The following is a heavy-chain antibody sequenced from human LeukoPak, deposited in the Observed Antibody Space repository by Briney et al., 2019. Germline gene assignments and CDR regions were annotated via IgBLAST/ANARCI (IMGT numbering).Heavy chain of an antibody. Sequence: GGSLRLSCAASGFTFNSFNMNWVRQAPEKGLEWVSSISSSGSYIYYADSMKGQLTISRDNAKNSLYLQMNSLRAEDTAVYYCAGAYRGSYYYFDLWGRGTLVTVSS. D-gene: IGHD3-22*01. V-gene: IGHV3-21*01. CDR3: AGAYRGSYYYFDL. CDR2: ISSSGSYI. CDR1: GFTFNSFN. J-gene: IGHJ2*01.